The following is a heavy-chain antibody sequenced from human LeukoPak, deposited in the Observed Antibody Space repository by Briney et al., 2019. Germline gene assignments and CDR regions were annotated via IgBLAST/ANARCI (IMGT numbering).Heavy chain of an antibody. J-gene: IGHJ1*01. Sequence: SVKVSCKASGGTFSSYAISWVRQAPGQGLEWMGGIIPTFGTANYAQKFQGRVTITADESTSTAYMELSSLRSEDTAVYYCARPQYYYDSSGYYFQHWGQGTLVTVSS. CDR3: ARPQYYYDSSGYYFQH. CDR1: GGTFSSYA. D-gene: IGHD3-22*01. CDR2: IIPTFGTA. V-gene: IGHV1-69*13.